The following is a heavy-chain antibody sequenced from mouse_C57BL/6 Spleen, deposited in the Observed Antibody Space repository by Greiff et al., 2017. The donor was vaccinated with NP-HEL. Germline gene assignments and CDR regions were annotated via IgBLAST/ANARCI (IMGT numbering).Heavy chain of an antibody. J-gene: IGHJ2*01. Sequence: EVQRVESGGGLVKPGGSLKLSCAASGFTFSSYAMSWVRQTPEKRLEWVATISDGGSYTYYPDNVKGRFTISRDNAKYNLYLQMSHLKSEDTAMYYCARDYGSPYYYFDYWGQGTTLTVSS. CDR1: GFTFSSYA. V-gene: IGHV5-4*01. CDR3: ARDYGSPYYYFDY. D-gene: IGHD1-1*01. CDR2: ISDGGSYT.